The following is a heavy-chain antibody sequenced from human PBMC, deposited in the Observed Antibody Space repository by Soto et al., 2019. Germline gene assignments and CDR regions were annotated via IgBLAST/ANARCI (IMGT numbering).Heavy chain of an antibody. Sequence: GGSLRLSCAASGFTFSGSAMHWVRQASGKGLEWVGRIRSKANSYATAYAASVKGRFTISRDDSKNTAYLQMNSLKTEDTAVYCSTSLGPTGIDPWGQGTLVTVSS. CDR1: GFTFSGSA. D-gene: IGHD3-3*01. J-gene: IGHJ5*02. CDR3: TSLGPTGIDP. V-gene: IGHV3-73*01. CDR2: IRSKANSYAT.